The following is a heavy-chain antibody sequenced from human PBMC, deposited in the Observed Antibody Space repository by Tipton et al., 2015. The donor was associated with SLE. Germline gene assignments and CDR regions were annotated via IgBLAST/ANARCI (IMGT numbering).Heavy chain of an antibody. CDR1: GASISTASYY. Sequence: TLSLTCSVSGASISTASYYWSWIRQPAGERLEWIGRVPSSGSTDYNPSLKNRVSISGDPSKNQFSLKLNSVTAADTAVYYCARASWDYRGSGSFSDYWGQGTLVTVSA. CDR2: VPSSGST. V-gene: IGHV4-61*02. J-gene: IGHJ4*02. D-gene: IGHD3-10*01. CDR3: ARASWDYRGSGSFSDY.